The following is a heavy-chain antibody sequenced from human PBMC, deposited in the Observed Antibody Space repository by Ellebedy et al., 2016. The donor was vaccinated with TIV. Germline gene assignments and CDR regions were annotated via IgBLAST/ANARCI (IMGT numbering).Heavy chain of an antibody. CDR2: ISNNGGST. Sequence: GESLKISCSASGLTFSNYAMHWVCQAPGKGLEYVSAISNNGGSTYYADSVKGRFTISRDNSKNTLYLQMSSLRAEDTAVYYCVPRMVVAFEYWGQGTLVTVSS. J-gene: IGHJ4*02. V-gene: IGHV3-64D*09. CDR3: VPRMVVAFEY. CDR1: GLTFSNYA. D-gene: IGHD2-21*01.